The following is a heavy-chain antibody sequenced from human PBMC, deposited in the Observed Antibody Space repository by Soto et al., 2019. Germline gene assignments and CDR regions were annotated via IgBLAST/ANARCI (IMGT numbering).Heavy chain of an antibody. CDR3: AKVCYSGSAYYCSGMDA. CDR1: GFTFADYA. D-gene: IGHD3-10*01. Sequence: EVQLVESGGGLVQPGRSLRLSCAASGFTFADYAMHWVRQAPGKGLEWVSVISGNSGSLYYADSVKGRFTISRDNAKNSQYLQMNSLIAEDTALDYCAKVCYSGSAYYCSGMDAWGEGTAVTAAS. V-gene: IGHV3-9*01. CDR2: ISGNSGSL. J-gene: IGHJ6*02.